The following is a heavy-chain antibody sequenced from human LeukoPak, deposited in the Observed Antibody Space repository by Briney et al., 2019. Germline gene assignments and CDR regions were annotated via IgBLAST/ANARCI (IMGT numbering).Heavy chain of an antibody. J-gene: IGHJ4*02. CDR3: VNLLHDSSGHYYFDY. CDR2: STGTGYST. CDR1: EFTFSNYA. D-gene: IGHD6-19*01. V-gene: IGHV3-23*01. Sequence: PGGSLRLSCAASEFTFSNYAMSWVRQAPGKGLEWVSGSTGTGYSTYYADSVKGRFTISRDNSKNTLYLQMNSLRAEDTAVYYCVNLLHDSSGHYYFDYWGQGTLVSVSS.